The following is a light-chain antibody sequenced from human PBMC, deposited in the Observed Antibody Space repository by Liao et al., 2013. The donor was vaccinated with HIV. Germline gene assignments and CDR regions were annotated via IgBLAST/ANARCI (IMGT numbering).Light chain of an antibody. CDR1: NLGDKH. V-gene: IGLV3-1*01. CDR2: QDV. Sequence: SYELTQPPSVSVSPGQTATISCSGQNLGDKHASWYQQKPGQSPVLVIYQDVKRPSGIPERFSGSNSGDTATLTISGTQPMDEADFYCQAWDGTTVVFGGGTKLTVL. CDR3: QAWDGTTVV. J-gene: IGLJ3*02.